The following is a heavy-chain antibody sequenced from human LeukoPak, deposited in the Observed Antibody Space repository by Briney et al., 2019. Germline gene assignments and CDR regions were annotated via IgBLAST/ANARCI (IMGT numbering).Heavy chain of an antibody. CDR2: ISSSSNYI. J-gene: IGHJ6*04. Sequence: GGSLRLSCAASGFTFSSYSMHWVRQAPGKGLEWVSSISSSSNYIYYADSVMGRFTISRDNAKNSLYLQMNSLRAEDTAVYYCARPVWFGELFYYGMDVWGKGTTVTVSS. CDR1: GFTFSSYS. D-gene: IGHD3-10*01. V-gene: IGHV3-21*01. CDR3: ARPVWFGELFYYGMDV.